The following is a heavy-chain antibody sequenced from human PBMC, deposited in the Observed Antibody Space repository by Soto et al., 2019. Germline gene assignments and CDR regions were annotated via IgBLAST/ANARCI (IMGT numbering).Heavy chain of an antibody. V-gene: IGHV4-34*01. CDR2: INHSGST. D-gene: IGHD1-26*01. CDR3: ARGTRELLN. CDR1: GGSFSGYY. J-gene: IGHJ4*02. Sequence: SETLSLTCAVYGGSFSGYYWSWIRQPPGKGLEWIGEINHSGSTNYNPSLKSRVTISVDTSKNQFSLKLSSVTAADTAVYYCARGTRELLNWGQGTLVTVSS.